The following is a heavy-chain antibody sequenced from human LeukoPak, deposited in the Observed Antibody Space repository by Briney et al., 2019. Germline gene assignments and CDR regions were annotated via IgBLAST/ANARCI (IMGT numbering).Heavy chain of an antibody. CDR3: ARGGSVASRDIDY. V-gene: IGHV4-38-2*02. CDR1: GYSISSGYY. Sequence: NPSETLSLTCTVSGYSISSGYYWGWIRQPPGKGLEWIGTIYHSGSSYYNPSLKSRVTISVDTSKNQFSLKLSSVTAADTAVYYCARGGSVASRDIDYWGQGTLVTVSS. CDR2: IYHSGSS. D-gene: IGHD6-19*01. J-gene: IGHJ4*02.